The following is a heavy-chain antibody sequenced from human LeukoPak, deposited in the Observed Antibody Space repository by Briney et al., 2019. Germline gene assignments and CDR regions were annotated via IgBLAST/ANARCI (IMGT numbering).Heavy chain of an antibody. CDR1: GFTFSGSP. V-gene: IGHV3-73*01. Sequence: AGGSLSLSCAASGFTFSGSPIHWVRQASGRGLEWVGHIRRKADNYATTYAASMKGRFTISRDDSKNTAFLQMNSLKIEDSAVYYCTKDYYYSLDVWGQGTTVTVSS. CDR2: IRRKADNYAT. J-gene: IGHJ6*02. CDR3: TKDYYYSLDV.